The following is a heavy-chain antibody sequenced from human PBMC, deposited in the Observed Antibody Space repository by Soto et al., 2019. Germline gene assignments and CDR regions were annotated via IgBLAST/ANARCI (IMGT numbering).Heavy chain of an antibody. D-gene: IGHD3-22*01. CDR3: ARLGRYYQAFDS. CDR2: IYYAGTT. V-gene: IGHV4-59*08. Sequence: LEILSLTCTVSDGSFIPNYWGWIRQPPGKGLEWVGYIYYAGTTTYNPSLKGRATISLDTSENQFSLKVRSVTAADTAVYYCARLGRYYQAFDSWGQGTLVTVSS. J-gene: IGHJ4*02. CDR1: DGSFIPNY.